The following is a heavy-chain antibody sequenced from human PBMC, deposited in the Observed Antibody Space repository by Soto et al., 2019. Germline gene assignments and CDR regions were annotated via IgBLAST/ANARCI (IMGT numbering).Heavy chain of an antibody. CDR3: ATWHEREHAYDV. CDR1: GLTVSGKKY. CDR2: LYDVDGS. Sequence: GGSLRLSCAASGLTVSGKKYVAWVRQAPGKGLEWVSALYDVDGSFYSDSVKGRFTTSSDSSKTTVYLQMNDLRPADTAVYYCATWHEREHAYDVWGQGTTVTVPS. J-gene: IGHJ3*01. D-gene: IGHD1-1*01. V-gene: IGHV3-53*01.